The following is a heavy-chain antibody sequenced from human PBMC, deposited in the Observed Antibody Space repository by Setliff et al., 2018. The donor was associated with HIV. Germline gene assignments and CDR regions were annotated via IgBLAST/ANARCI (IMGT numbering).Heavy chain of an antibody. CDR3: ARGALGTFDY. CDR1: GGSISSSSYY. CDR2: IYYSGST. J-gene: IGHJ4*02. V-gene: IGHV4-39*01. D-gene: IGHD1-26*01. Sequence: PSETLSLTCTVSGGSISSSSYYWGWIRQPPGKGLEWIGSIYYSGSTYYNPSLKSRVTISVDTSKNQFSLRLSSVTAADTAVYYCARGALGTFDYWGQGTLVTVSS.